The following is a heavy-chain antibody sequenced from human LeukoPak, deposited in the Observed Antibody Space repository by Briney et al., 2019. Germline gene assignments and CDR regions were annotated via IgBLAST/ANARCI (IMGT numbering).Heavy chain of an antibody. CDR1: GYTFTGYY. V-gene: IGHV1-18*04. CDR2: ISAYNGNT. J-gene: IGHJ4*02. CDR3: ARDRIKPAYFDY. Sequence: ASVKVSCKASGYTFTGYYMHWVRQAPGQGLEWMGWISAYNGNTNYAQKLQGRVTMTTDTSTSTAYMELRSLRSDDTAVYYCARDRIKPAYFDYWGQGTLVTVSS. D-gene: IGHD1-14*01.